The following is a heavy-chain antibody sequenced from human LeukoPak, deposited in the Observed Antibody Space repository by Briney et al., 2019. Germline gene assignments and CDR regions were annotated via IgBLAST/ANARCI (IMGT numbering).Heavy chain of an antibody. Sequence: GGSLRLSCAASGFTVSNNYMSWVRQASGKGLVWVSRINSDGSTTNYADSVKGRFTISRDNAKNTLFLQMNSLRAEDTAVYYCARGDYYGMDVWGQGTTVTVSS. CDR3: ARGDYYGMDV. CDR1: GFTVSNNY. CDR2: INSDGSTT. J-gene: IGHJ6*02. V-gene: IGHV3-74*01.